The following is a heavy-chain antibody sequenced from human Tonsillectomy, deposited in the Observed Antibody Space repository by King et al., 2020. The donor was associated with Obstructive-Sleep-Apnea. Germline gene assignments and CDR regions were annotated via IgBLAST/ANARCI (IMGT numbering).Heavy chain of an antibody. Sequence: VQLVESGAEVKKPGASVKVSCKASGYTFTDYYMHWVRQAPGQGLEWMGWINPNSGGTNYAQKFQGRVTMTRDTSISTAYMELRRLRSDDTDVYYCAREDSGRYYEHGMDVWGQGTTVTVSS. J-gene: IGHJ6*02. CDR2: INPNSGGT. D-gene: IGHD1-26*01. CDR3: AREDSGRYYEHGMDV. V-gene: IGHV1-2*02. CDR1: GYTFTDYY.